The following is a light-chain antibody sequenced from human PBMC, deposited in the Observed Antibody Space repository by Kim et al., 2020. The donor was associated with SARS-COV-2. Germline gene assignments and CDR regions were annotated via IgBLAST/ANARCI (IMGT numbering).Light chain of an antibody. J-gene: IGLJ2*01. CDR3: QVWDSSRAV. Sequence: SYELTQPLSVSVALGQTARITCGGNNIGSKNVHWYQQKPGQAPVLVIYRDSNRPSGIPERFSGSNSGNTATLTISRAQAGDETDYYCQVWDSSRAVFGGGTQLTVL. V-gene: IGLV3-9*01. CDR1: NIGSKN. CDR2: RDS.